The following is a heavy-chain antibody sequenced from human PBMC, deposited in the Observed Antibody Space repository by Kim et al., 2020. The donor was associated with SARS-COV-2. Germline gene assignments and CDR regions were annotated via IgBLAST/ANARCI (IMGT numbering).Heavy chain of an antibody. D-gene: IGHD3-9*01. CDR2: IKSKTDGGTT. Sequence: GGSLRLSCAASGFTFSNAWMSWVRQAPGKGLEWVGRIKSKTDGGTTDYAAPVKGRFTISRDDSKNTLYLQMNSLKTEDTDVYYCTTEGVRNYDILTGYYNWGADYWGQGTLVTVSS. CDR3: TTEGVRNYDILTGYYNWGADY. V-gene: IGHV3-15*01. J-gene: IGHJ4*02. CDR1: GFTFSNAW.